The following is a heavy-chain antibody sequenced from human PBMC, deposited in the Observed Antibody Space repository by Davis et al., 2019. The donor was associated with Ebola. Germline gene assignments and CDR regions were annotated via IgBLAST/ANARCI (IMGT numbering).Heavy chain of an antibody. CDR2: INPYSGGT. D-gene: IGHD2-15*01. CDR3: WVAATPFDY. V-gene: IGHV1-2*06. CDR1: GDTLTSYA. J-gene: IGHJ4*02. Sequence: AASVKVSCKAVGDTLTSYAMTWVRQAPGQGLEWMGRINPYSGGTDYPQKFQGRVTMTRDTSISTAFMELSSLRSDDTAVYYCWVAATPFDYWGQGTLVTVSS.